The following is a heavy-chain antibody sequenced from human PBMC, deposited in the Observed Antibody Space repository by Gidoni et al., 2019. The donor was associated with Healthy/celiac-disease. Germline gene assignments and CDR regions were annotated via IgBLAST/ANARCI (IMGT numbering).Heavy chain of an antibody. Sequence: EVQLVESGGGLVQPGGSLRLSCAASGFNFSSYWMSWVPQAPGKGLEWVANIKQDGSEKYYVDSVKGRFTISRDNAKNSLYLQMNSLRAEDTAVYYCAAYPYSSSWYSDYWGQGTLVTVSS. V-gene: IGHV3-7*01. D-gene: IGHD6-13*01. CDR1: GFNFSSYW. CDR3: AAYPYSSSWYSDY. J-gene: IGHJ4*02. CDR2: IKQDGSEK.